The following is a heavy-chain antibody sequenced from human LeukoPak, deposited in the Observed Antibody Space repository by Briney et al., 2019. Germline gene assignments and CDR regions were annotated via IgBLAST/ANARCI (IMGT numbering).Heavy chain of an antibody. Sequence: GASLRLSCAASGFPFSSYAMSWVRQPPGKGLECISTISVSFRITDDADSVKGRFTISRDNSKNTLYLQMNTLRAEDTAVYYCAKRHGDYFDYWGQGTLVTVSS. V-gene: IGHV3-23*01. J-gene: IGHJ4*02. CDR2: ISVSFRIT. CDR3: AKRHGDYFDY. D-gene: IGHD4-17*01. CDR1: GFPFSSYA.